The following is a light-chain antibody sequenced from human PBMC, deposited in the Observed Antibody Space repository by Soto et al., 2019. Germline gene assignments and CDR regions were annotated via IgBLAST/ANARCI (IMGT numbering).Light chain of an antibody. CDR3: CSYAGSTSWV. V-gene: IGLV2-23*01. Sequence: QSVLTQPASVSGSPGQSITISCTGTSSDIGSDKLVSWYQQHPGRAPKIIIYEAFKRPSGVSNRFSGSRSGNSSSLTISGLRGEYEADYYCCSYAGSTSWVFGGGTKLTAL. J-gene: IGLJ3*02. CDR2: EAF. CDR1: SSDIGSDKL.